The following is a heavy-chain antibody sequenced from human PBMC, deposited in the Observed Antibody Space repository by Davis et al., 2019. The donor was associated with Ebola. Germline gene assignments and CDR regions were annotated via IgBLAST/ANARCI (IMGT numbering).Heavy chain of an antibody. V-gene: IGHV1-8*02. Sequence: ASVKVSCKASGGTFSSYAISWVRQAPGQGLEWMGWTSAYNGNTNYAQKFQGRVTMTRNTSISTAYMELSSLRSEDTAVYYCARETGTTDAFDIWGQGTMVTVSS. D-gene: IGHD1-7*01. CDR2: TSAYNGNT. CDR3: ARETGTTDAFDI. J-gene: IGHJ3*02. CDR1: GGTFSSYA.